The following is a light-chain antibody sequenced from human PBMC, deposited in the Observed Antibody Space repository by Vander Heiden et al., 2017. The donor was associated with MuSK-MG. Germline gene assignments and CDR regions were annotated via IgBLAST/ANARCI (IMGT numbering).Light chain of an antibody. Sequence: QSALTQPASVSGSPGQSITISCTGSRSDIGVYKFVSWYQQHPGKAPKLIIYDVSDRPSGVSRRFSGSKSGVTASLTISGRLAEDEADYYCSSQTTFNSVIFGGGTKVTVL. CDR2: DVS. V-gene: IGLV2-14*03. CDR3: SSQTTFNSVI. CDR1: RSDIGVYKF. J-gene: IGLJ2*01.